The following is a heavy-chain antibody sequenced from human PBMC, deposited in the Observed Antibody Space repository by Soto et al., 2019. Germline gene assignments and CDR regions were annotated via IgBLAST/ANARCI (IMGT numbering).Heavy chain of an antibody. J-gene: IGHJ4*02. CDR3: ARSVGGSNINFDY. CDR2: MNPDSGNT. V-gene: IGHV1-8*01. D-gene: IGHD3-10*01. CDR1: GYTFTSYD. Sequence: ASVKVSCKASGYTFTSYDINWVRQATGQGPEWMGWMNPDSGNTGYVQKFQGRVTMTRNTAISTAYMELSGLRSDDTAVYYCARSVGGSNINFDYWGQGTLVTVSS.